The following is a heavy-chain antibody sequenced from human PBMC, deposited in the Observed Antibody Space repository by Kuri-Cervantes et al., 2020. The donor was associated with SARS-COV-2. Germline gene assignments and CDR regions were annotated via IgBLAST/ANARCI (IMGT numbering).Heavy chain of an antibody. CDR1: GYTFTSYY. Sequence: ASVKVSCKASGYTFTSYYMHWVRQAPGQGLEWMGIINPSGGSTSYAQKFQGRVTMTRDTSASTAYMELSSLRSEDTAVYYCALLWFGELPDDYWGQGTLVTVSS. CDR3: ALLWFGELPDDY. CDR2: INPSGGST. J-gene: IGHJ4*02. D-gene: IGHD3-10*01. V-gene: IGHV1-46*01.